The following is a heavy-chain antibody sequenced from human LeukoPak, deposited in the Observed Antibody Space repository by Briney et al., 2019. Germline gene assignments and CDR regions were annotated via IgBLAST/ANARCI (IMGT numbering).Heavy chain of an antibody. D-gene: IGHD4-17*01. CDR1: GYTFSSYG. CDR3: ARESRGTTVTTRFYYGMDV. CDR2: ISAYNGNT. Sequence: ASVNVSCKASGYTFSSYGISWLRQAAGQGREGMGWISAYNGNTNYAQKLQGRVTMTTDTSTSTAYMELRSLRSDDTAVYYCARESRGTTVTTRFYYGMDVWGQGTTVTVFS. V-gene: IGHV1-18*01. J-gene: IGHJ6*02.